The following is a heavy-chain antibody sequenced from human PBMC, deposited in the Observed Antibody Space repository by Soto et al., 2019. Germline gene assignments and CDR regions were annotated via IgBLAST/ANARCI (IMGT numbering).Heavy chain of an antibody. D-gene: IGHD3-9*01. V-gene: IGHV1-69*13. J-gene: IGHJ5*02. CDR1: GGTFSSYA. CDR3: ARAGYSTGFNWFDP. CDR2: IIPIFGTA. Sequence: SVKVSCKASGGTFSSYAISWVRQAPGQGLEWMGGIIPIFGTANYAQKFQGRVAITADESTSTAYMELSSLRSEDTAVYYCARAGYSTGFNWFDPWGQGTLVTVSS.